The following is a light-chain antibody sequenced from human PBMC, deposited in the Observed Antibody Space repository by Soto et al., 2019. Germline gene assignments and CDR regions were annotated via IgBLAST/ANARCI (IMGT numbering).Light chain of an antibody. CDR1: QNIGRN. CDR2: SAS. CDR3: QQYNSWPPLT. Sequence: EVVMTQSPATLSVSPGERATLSCSASQNIGRNLAWYQQKPGQAPRLLIYSASTRAAGIPVRFSGSGSGTEFTVTISSLQSEDFGVYCCQQYNSWPPLTFGGGTKVEIK. V-gene: IGKV3-15*01. J-gene: IGKJ4*01.